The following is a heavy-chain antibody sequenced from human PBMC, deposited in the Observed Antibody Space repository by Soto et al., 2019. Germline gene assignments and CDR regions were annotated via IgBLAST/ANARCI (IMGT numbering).Heavy chain of an antibody. CDR3: TRALNWLGSFDM. V-gene: IGHV3-66*01. Sequence: EVQLVESGGGLVQPGGSLRLSCAASGITGTNYYMGWVRQAPGKGLEWVSLIYSGGGTHYADSVKGRFTISRDNSKNTLYLQMNNLRVEVTAVYYCTRALNWLGSFDMWGQGTMVTVSS. CDR2: IYSGGGT. CDR1: GITGTNYY. J-gene: IGHJ3*02. D-gene: IGHD3-22*01.